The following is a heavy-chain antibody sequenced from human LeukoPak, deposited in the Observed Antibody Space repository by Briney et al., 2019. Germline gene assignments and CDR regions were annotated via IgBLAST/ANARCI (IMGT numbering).Heavy chain of an antibody. D-gene: IGHD3-10*01. CDR1: GFSFSDYY. Sequence: PGGSLRLSCAAAGFSFSDYYMGWMRQAPGKGLEWVSYTSYSGGAIYDADFVKGRFTISRDNAKKTLYLLLNSLRAEDKAVYHCARVYGSYSFDYWGRGTLVTVSS. CDR3: ARVYGSYSFDY. V-gene: IGHV3-11*01. J-gene: IGHJ4*02. CDR2: TSYSGGAI.